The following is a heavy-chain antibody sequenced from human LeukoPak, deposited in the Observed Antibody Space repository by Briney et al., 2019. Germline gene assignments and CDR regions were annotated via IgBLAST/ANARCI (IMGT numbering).Heavy chain of an antibody. J-gene: IGHJ3*02. Sequence: GGSVSLFCAACGFTFSIYDMHWVRRARGKGREWVSAIGTAGDSYYPGSVKGRFTISRENAKISLYLQMNSLRAGDTAVYYCARGIGSFGLRGDAFDIWGQGTMVTVSS. CDR3: ARGIGSFGLRGDAFDI. D-gene: IGHD4-17*01. CDR1: GFTFSIYD. CDR2: IGTAGDS. V-gene: IGHV3-13*01.